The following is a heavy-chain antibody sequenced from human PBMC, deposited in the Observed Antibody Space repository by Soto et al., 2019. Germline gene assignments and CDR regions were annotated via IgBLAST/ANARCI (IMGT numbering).Heavy chain of an antibody. J-gene: IGHJ5*02. CDR3: ASLGGDGTSWCFGH. CDR2: IYYSGNT. Sequence: QVQLQESGPGLVKPSETLSLTCTVSGGSISSSYWSWIRQPPGKGLEWIGYIYYSGNTNHNPSLKSRVTVSLDTSKSQVSLKLTSVTAADTAVYYCASLGGDGTSWCFGHWGQGTLVTVSS. D-gene: IGHD6-13*01. V-gene: IGHV4-59*01. CDR1: GGSISSSY.